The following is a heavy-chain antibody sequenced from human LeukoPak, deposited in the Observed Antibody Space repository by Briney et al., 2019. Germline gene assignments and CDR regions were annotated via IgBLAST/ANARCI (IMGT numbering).Heavy chain of an antibody. CDR1: GFAFSVYA. D-gene: IGHD6-19*01. CDR3: AKPISGGLAVTADWFHP. V-gene: IGHV3-23*01. CDR2: INANSGTT. Sequence: GGSLRLSCTASGFAFSVYAMSWLRQPPGKGLEWVSTINANSGTTSYAASVRGRFTISRDNSKKTLHLQPNTLRDDAAATYYCAKPISGGLAVTADWFHPWGQGSLVVVSS. J-gene: IGHJ5*01.